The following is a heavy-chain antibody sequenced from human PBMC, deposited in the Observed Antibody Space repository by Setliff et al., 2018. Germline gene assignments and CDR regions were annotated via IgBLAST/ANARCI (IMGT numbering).Heavy chain of an antibody. Sequence: PGGSLRLSCVGSGFIFSPFGLNWVRQAPGKGLEWVCGMSGSGRYTHHADSAKGRFTISRDNSKNTLFLQMNSLIFDDTAVYYCSKHPTALTTAGGDYWGQGTLVTVSS. CDR2: MSGSGRYT. CDR1: GFIFSPFG. CDR3: SKHPTALTTAGGDY. D-gene: IGHD4-17*01. V-gene: IGHV3-23*01. J-gene: IGHJ4*02.